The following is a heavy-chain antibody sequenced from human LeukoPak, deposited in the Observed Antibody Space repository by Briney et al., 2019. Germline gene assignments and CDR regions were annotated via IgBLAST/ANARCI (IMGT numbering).Heavy chain of an antibody. CDR3: AQVGRSYYFDY. D-gene: IGHD2-15*01. Sequence: PGGSLGLSCAASGFTFSSYAMSWVRQAPGKGLEWVSGISGSGGSTYYADSVKGRFTISRDNSKNTVYLQMNSLRAEDTAVYYCAQVGRSYYFDYWGQGTLVTVSS. V-gene: IGHV3-23*01. J-gene: IGHJ4*02. CDR2: ISGSGGST. CDR1: GFTFSSYA.